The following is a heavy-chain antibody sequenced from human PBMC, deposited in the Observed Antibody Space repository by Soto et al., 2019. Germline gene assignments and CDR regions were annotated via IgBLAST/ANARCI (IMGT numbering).Heavy chain of an antibody. V-gene: IGHV3-23*01. CDR3: ARASEPYSTINNWFDP. CDR1: GFTVRSSY. CDR2: ISGSGGST. D-gene: IGHD6-13*01. Sequence: PGGPLRLSCAASGFTVRSSYMSWVRQAPGKGLEWVSAISGSGGSTYYADSVKGRFTISRDNSKNTLYLQMNSLRAEDTAVYYCARASEPYSTINNWFDPWGQGTLVTVSS. J-gene: IGHJ5*02.